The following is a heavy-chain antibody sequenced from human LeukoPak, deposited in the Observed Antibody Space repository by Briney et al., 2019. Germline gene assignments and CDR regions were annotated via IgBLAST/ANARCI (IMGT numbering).Heavy chain of an antibody. J-gene: IGHJ6*02. V-gene: IGHV3-66*01. D-gene: IGHD6-19*01. CDR2: VYSGGLT. Sequence: GVSLRLSCAASGFIVSENYMSWVRQAPGKGLEWVSTVYSGGLTFYADPVKGRFTISRDNSKNTLYLQMSSLRAEDTAVYYCVRDRWPGLGDFWGQGTTVTVSS. CDR3: VRDRWPGLGDF. CDR1: GFIVSENY.